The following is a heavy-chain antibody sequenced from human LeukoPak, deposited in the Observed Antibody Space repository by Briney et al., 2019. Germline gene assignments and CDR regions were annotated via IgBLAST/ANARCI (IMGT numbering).Heavy chain of an antibody. CDR3: ARVRVILTTMASFAY. V-gene: IGHV3-30-3*01. CDR2: ISNDGADK. CDR1: EFTFTNYG. Sequence: GGSLRLSCAASEFTFTNYGMHWVRQAPGKGLEWVAVISNDGADKYYADSVKGRFSISRDNSENTLYLQMNSLRPEDTAVYYCARVRVILTTMASFAYWGQGSLVTVSP. J-gene: IGHJ4*02. D-gene: IGHD3-9*01.